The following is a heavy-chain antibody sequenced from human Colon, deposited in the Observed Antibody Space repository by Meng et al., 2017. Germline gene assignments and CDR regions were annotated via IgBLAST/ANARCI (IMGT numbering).Heavy chain of an antibody. D-gene: IGHD6-19*01. Sequence: SETLSLTCTVPGGSISSSSYYWGWIRQPPGKGLEWIGSIYYSGSTYYNPSLKSRVTISVDTSNNQFSLKLSSVTAADTAVYYCARHQQWLDGWFDPWGQGTLVTVSS. CDR1: GGSISSSSYY. V-gene: IGHV4-39*07. CDR3: ARHQQWLDGWFDP. J-gene: IGHJ5*02. CDR2: IYYSGST.